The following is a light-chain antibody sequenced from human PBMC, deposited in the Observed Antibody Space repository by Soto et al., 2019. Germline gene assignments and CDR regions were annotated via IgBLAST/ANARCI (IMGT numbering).Light chain of an antibody. CDR2: VAS. CDR1: QRITTN. CDR3: QESYGASFT. V-gene: IGKV1-39*01. J-gene: IGKJ3*01. Sequence: DIQVTQSPSSLSASVGDRVTITCRTSQRITTNLHWYQQKPGKAPKLLMYVASNLQSGVQSRFSGGGYGTEFTLTIDNLQPEDFGTYYCQESYGASFTFGPGTRVDVK.